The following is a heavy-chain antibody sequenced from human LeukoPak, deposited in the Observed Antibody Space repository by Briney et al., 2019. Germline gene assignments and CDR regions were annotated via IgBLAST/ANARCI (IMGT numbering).Heavy chain of an antibody. CDR3: ARGAGWYEY. J-gene: IGHJ4*02. CDR1: GGSVSGYY. CDR2: ISHSGNT. V-gene: IGHV4-59*02. Sequence: SETLSLTCTVSGGSVSGYYWSWLRQPPGKGLEWIAYISHSGNTSYNPSLKSRVTISKDTSKNQFSLRLNSVTAAGTAVYHCARGAGWYEYWGQGTLVTVSS. D-gene: IGHD6-19*01.